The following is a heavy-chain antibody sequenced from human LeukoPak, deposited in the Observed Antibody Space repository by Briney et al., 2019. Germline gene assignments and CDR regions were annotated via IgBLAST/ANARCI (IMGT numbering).Heavy chain of an antibody. V-gene: IGHV3-23*01. D-gene: IGHD3-3*01. CDR2: ISGSGAST. Sequence: GGSLTLSCAASGFTFRDAAMTWVRQAPGKGLEWVSAISGSGASTYYADSVRGRFTISRDNSKNTLYLHMSSLRAEDTAVYYCARDYDFWSGYYIWFDPWGQGTLVTVSS. CDR3: ARDYDFWSGYYIWFDP. CDR1: GFTFRDAA. J-gene: IGHJ5*02.